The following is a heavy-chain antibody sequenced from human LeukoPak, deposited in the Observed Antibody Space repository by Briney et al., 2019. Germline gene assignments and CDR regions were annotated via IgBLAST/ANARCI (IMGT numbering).Heavy chain of an antibody. J-gene: IGHJ6*02. Sequence: SETLSLTCTVSGGSISSYYWSWIRQPPGKGLEWIGSVYYSGSTYYNPSLKSRVTISVDTSKNQFSLKLSSVTAADTAVYYCARDRGGIAVAGKDYYYGMDVWGQGTTVTVSS. CDR2: VYYSGST. CDR1: GGSISSYY. D-gene: IGHD6-19*01. V-gene: IGHV4-59*12. CDR3: ARDRGGIAVAGKDYYYGMDV.